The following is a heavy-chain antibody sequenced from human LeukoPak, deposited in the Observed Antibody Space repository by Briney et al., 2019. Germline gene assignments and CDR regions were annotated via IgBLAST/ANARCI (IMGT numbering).Heavy chain of an antibody. CDR3: ARSRVILYYYYKDV. CDR2: VYYSGST. Sequence: SETLSLTCTVSGGSISSSSYYWGWIRQPPGKGLEWIGSVYYSGSTYYNPSLKSRVTISVDTSKNQFSLKLSSVTAADTAVYYCARSRVILYYYYKDVWGKGTTVTVSS. J-gene: IGHJ6*03. V-gene: IGHV4-39*01. D-gene: IGHD2/OR15-2a*01. CDR1: GGSISSSSYY.